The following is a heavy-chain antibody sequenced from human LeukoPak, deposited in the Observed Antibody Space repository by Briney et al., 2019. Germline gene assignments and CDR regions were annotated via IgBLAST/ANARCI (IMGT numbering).Heavy chain of an antibody. V-gene: IGHV3-33*01. CDR3: ARDRCSGGSCDSGAEYFQH. CDR1: GFTFSS. CDR2: IWYDGSKE. D-gene: IGHD2-15*01. J-gene: IGHJ1*01. Sequence: GGSVRLSCAESGFTFSSMHWVRQVPGKGLEWVAVIWYDGSKEYYADSVKGRFTISRDNSKNTLYLQMNSLRAEDTAVYYCARDRCSGGSCDSGAEYFQHWGQGTLVTVSS.